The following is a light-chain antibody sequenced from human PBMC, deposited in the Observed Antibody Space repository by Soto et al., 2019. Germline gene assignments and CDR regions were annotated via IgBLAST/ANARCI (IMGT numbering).Light chain of an antibody. CDR2: AVT. CDR3: SSYTTSASLV. Sequence: QSALTQPASVSGSPGQSIAISCTGTSSDVGSYNSVSWYQQFPGKAPKLILYAVTNRPSGVSHRFSGSKSGNTASLTISGLQAEDEAEYFCSSYTTSASLVFGVGTKLTV. V-gene: IGLV2-14*01. J-gene: IGLJ3*02. CDR1: SSDVGSYNS.